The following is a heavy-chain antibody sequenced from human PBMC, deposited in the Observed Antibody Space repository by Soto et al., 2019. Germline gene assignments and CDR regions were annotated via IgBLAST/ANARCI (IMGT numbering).Heavy chain of an antibody. CDR3: ARVVTAGVDY. J-gene: IGHJ4*02. V-gene: IGHV1-8*01. Sequence: QVQLVQSGAEVREPGASVKVSCKASGYSFTSLDINWVRQTTGQGLEWMGWMKPSSGSTSYAQKFQGRVTMTRDTSIYTAYSGLSTLTSDDTDFYCCARVVTAGVDYWGQGTLVTVSS. D-gene: IGHD1-26*01. CDR2: MKPSSGST. CDR1: GYSFTSLD.